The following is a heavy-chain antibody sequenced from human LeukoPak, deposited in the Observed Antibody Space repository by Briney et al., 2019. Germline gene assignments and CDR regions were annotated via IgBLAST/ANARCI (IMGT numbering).Heavy chain of an antibody. Sequence: GGSLRLSCAASGFTVSNNYMSWVRQAPGKGLEWVSVIYSGDNTYYVESVKGRFTISRDNSKNTLFLQMNRLRAEDTAVYYCAGRRVLEASFVYLGQGTLVTVSS. J-gene: IGHJ4*02. CDR1: GFTVSNNY. CDR2: IYSGDNT. CDR3: AGRRVLEASFVY. V-gene: IGHV3-66*02. D-gene: IGHD2-8*01.